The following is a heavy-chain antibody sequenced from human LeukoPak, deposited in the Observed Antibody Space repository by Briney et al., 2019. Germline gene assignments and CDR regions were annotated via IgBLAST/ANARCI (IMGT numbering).Heavy chain of an antibody. J-gene: IGHJ4*02. V-gene: IGHV3-23*01. CDR3: ARENSPFVSIAAAGDRFDY. D-gene: IGHD6-13*01. Sequence: GGSLRLSCAASGFTFSSYAMSWVRQAPGKGLEWVSAISGSGGSTYYADSVKGRFTISRDNSKNTLYLQMNSLRAEDTAVYYCARENSPFVSIAAAGDRFDYWGQGTLVTVSS. CDR1: GFTFSSYA. CDR2: ISGSGGST.